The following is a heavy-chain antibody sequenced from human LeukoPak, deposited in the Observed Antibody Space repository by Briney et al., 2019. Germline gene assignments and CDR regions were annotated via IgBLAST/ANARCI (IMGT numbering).Heavy chain of an antibody. D-gene: IGHD6-19*01. V-gene: IGHV3-30*18. Sequence: PGGSLKLSCAASGFTFSSYGMHWVRQAPGKGLEWVAVISYDGSNKYYADSVKGRFTISRDNSKNTLYLQMNSLRAGDTAVYYCAKDQYSSGKSWGWYYFDYWGQGTLVTVSS. J-gene: IGHJ4*02. CDR1: GFTFSSYG. CDR3: AKDQYSSGKSWGWYYFDY. CDR2: ISYDGSNK.